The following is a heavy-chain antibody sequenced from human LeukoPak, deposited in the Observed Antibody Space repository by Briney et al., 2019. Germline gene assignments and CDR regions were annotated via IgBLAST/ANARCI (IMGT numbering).Heavy chain of an antibody. J-gene: IGHJ4*02. V-gene: IGHV4-59*01. CDR2: INYSGST. Sequence: PSETLSLTCTVSGGSISSYSWSWIRQPPGKGLVWIAYINYSGSTNYNPSLKSRVTISVDPSKKQVSLRLSSVTAADTAVYYCAGSGYSYGYNFHYWGQGTLVTVSS. D-gene: IGHD5-18*01. CDR1: GGSISSYS. CDR3: AGSGYSYGYNFHY.